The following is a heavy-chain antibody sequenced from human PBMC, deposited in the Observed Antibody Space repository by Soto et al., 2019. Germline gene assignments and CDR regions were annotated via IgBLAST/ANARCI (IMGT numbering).Heavy chain of an antibody. CDR1: GFTFSIYS. D-gene: IGHD3-9*01. V-gene: IGHV3-48*02. CDR2: ISSSSSTI. CDR3: AREYYDILTGLNWFDP. J-gene: IGHJ5*02. Sequence: GGSLRLSCAASGFTFSIYSINWVRQAPGKGLEWVSYISSSSSTIYYADSVKGRFTISRDNAKNSLYLQMNSLRDEDTAVYYCAREYYDILTGLNWFDPWGQGTLVTVSS.